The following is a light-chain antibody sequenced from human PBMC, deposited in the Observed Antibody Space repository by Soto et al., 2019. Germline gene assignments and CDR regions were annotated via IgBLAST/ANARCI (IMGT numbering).Light chain of an antibody. Sequence: SALTQPASVSGSPGLSITISCTGTSNDVGGYDYVSWYRQHPDRAPRLLIYEVTNRPSGISDRFSGSRSGNTASLTISGLQADDEADYYCASYTVSGTLIFGGGTKLTVL. CDR2: EVT. CDR1: SNDVGGYDY. J-gene: IGLJ2*01. CDR3: ASYTVSGTLI. V-gene: IGLV2-14*01.